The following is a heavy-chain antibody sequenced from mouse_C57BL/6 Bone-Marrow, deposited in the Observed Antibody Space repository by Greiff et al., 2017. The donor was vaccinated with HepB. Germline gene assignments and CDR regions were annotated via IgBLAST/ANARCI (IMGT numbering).Heavy chain of an antibody. CDR3: ARDDGYPSYAMDY. V-gene: IGHV1-64*01. CDR1: GYTFTSYW. Sequence: VQLQQPGAELVKPGASVKLSCKASGYTFTSYWMNWVKQRPGQGLEWIGMIHPNSGSTNYNEKFKSKATLTVDKSSSTAYMQLSSLTSEDSAVYYCARDDGYPSYAMDYWGKGTSVTVSS. J-gene: IGHJ4*01. CDR2: IHPNSGST. D-gene: IGHD2-3*01.